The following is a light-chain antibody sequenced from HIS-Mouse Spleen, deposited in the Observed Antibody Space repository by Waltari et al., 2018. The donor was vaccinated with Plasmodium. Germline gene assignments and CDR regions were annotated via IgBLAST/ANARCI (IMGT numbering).Light chain of an antibody. CDR3: YSTDSSGNHRV. V-gene: IGLV3-10*01. J-gene: IGLJ3*02. CDR1: ALPKKY. Sequence: SYELTQPPSVSVSPGQTARITCSGDALPKKYAYWYKQKSGQAPVLVIYEDSKRPSGIPGRVSGASSGTMATLTISGAQVEDEADYYCYSTDSSGNHRVFGGGTKLTVL. CDR2: EDS.